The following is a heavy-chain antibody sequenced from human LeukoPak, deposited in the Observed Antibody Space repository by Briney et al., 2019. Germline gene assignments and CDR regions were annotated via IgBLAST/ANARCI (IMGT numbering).Heavy chain of an antibody. V-gene: IGHV3-23*01. CDR3: AKRQSESTRTPGNYFDF. J-gene: IGHJ4*02. CDR2: ITVIGGST. D-gene: IGHD5-24*01. CDR1: GFTFSSYV. Sequence: GGSLRLSCAASGFTFSSYVMNWVRQAPGKGLEWVSVITVIGGSTYYADSVKGRFTISRDNSKNTLYLQMDSLRAEDTAVYYCAKRQSESTRTPGNYFDFWGQGTLVTVSS.